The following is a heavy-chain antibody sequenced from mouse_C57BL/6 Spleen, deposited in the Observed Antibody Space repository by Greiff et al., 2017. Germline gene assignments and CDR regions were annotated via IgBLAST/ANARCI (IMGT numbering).Heavy chain of an antibody. Sequence: QVQLKESGAELVTPGASVKLSCKASGYTLTSYSMHWVKQRPGQGLEWIGYIYPSSGYNKYNQKFKDKATLTADKSSSTAYMQLSSLTYEDSAVYYCARGEKLLPYYYAMDYWGQGTSVTVSS. V-gene: IGHV1-7*01. J-gene: IGHJ4*01. CDR2: IYPSSGYN. CDR3: ARGEKLLPYYYAMDY. CDR1: GYTLTSYS. D-gene: IGHD1-1*01.